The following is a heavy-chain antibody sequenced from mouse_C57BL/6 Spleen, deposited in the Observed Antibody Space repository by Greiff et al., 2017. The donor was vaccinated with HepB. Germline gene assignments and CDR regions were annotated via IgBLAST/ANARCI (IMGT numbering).Heavy chain of an antibody. Sequence: EVKLVESGGGLVKPGGSLKLSCAASGFTFSSYTMSWVRQTPEKRLEWVATISGGGGNTYYPDSVKGRFTISRDNAKNTLYLQMSSLRSEDTALYYCARRIYYDYGDAMDYWGQGTSVTVSS. CDR3: ARRIYYDYGDAMDY. CDR2: ISGGGGNT. D-gene: IGHD2-4*01. J-gene: IGHJ4*01. V-gene: IGHV5-9*01. CDR1: GFTFSSYT.